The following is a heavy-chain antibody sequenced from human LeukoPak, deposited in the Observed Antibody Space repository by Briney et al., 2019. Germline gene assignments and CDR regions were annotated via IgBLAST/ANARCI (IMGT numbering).Heavy chain of an antibody. Sequence: GGSLRLSCAASGFTFSSYSMNWVRQAPGKGLEWVSSISSSSSDIYYADSVKGRFTISRDNAKNSLYLQMNSLRPEDTAVYYCARERLDGHNLFSDAFDIWGQGTMVTVSS. D-gene: IGHD5-24*01. CDR3: ARERLDGHNLFSDAFDI. CDR2: ISSSSSDI. CDR1: GFTFSSYS. V-gene: IGHV3-21*01. J-gene: IGHJ3*02.